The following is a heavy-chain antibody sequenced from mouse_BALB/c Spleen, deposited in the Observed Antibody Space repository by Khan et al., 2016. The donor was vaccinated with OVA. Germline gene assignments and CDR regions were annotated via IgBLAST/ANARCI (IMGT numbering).Heavy chain of an antibody. Sequence: QVQLKQSGPELVKPGASLKVSCKASGYTFTDYIIGWVKQSTRQGLEWIGDIFPGSGTPYYNEKFKDKATLTAAKSSNTAYMQLSILTSEDSAVYFCARGGYSVFAYWGQGTLVTVAT. V-gene: IGHV1-77*01. CDR3: ARGGYSVFAY. D-gene: IGHD2-14*01. CDR2: IFPGSGTP. CDR1: GYTFTDYI. J-gene: IGHJ3*01.